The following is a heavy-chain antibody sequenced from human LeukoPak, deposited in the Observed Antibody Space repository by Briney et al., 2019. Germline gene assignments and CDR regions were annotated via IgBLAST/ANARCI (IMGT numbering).Heavy chain of an antibody. J-gene: IGHJ4*02. CDR1: TGFTTYDY. V-gene: IGHV4-4*07. CDR2: IHTTGST. Sequence: SETLSLTSSVSTGFTTYDYWNWIRQPAGKAPEWIGRIHTTGSTNYNPSLKSRLTMSLDKSKNQFSLKMTSMTAADTALYYCARGGSNRHFDSWGQGILVTVSS. D-gene: IGHD2/OR15-2a*01. CDR3: ARGGSNRHFDS.